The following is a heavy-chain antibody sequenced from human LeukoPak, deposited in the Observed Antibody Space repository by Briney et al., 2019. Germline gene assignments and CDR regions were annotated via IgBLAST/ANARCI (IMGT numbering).Heavy chain of an antibody. J-gene: IGHJ6*02. Sequence: GGSLRLSCAASGFTFSDYYMSWIRQAPGKGLEWVSYISSSGSTIYYADSVKGRFTISRDNAKTSLYLQMNSLRAEDTAVYYCARVELELGGYYYYYGMDVWGQGTTVTVSS. CDR2: ISSSGSTI. CDR1: GFTFSDYY. V-gene: IGHV3-11*01. D-gene: IGHD1-7*01. CDR3: ARVELELGGYYYYYGMDV.